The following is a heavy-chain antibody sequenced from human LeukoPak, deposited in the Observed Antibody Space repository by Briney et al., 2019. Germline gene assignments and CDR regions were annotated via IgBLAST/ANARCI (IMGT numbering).Heavy chain of an antibody. D-gene: IGHD3-16*01. CDR3: ARDKKRNSYGHNYYGMDV. CDR2: IHSGGST. Sequence: GGSLRLSCAASGFPVNSTYMNWVRQAPGKGLEWVSVIHSGGSTYYEDSVKGRFTISRDTSKNMLYPQMNSLKPEDTALYYSARDKKRNSYGHNYYGMDVWGQGTTVTVSS. CDR1: GFPVNSTY. V-gene: IGHV3-66*02. J-gene: IGHJ6*02.